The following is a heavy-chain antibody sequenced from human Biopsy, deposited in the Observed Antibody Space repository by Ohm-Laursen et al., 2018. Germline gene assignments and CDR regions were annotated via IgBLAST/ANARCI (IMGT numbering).Heavy chain of an antibody. V-gene: IGHV4-39*01. J-gene: IGHJ5*02. D-gene: IGHD3-3*01. CDR2: ISYRGTT. CDR1: GGSIRSNGFY. Sequence: PSETLSLTCTVSGGSIRSNGFYWGWIRQPPGKGLEWIGSISYRGTTSYNPSLKSRVAISVDTSKNQLSLSLNSVTAADTAVFYCARLRGGVVINYSWFDPWGQGILVTVSS. CDR3: ARLRGGVVINYSWFDP.